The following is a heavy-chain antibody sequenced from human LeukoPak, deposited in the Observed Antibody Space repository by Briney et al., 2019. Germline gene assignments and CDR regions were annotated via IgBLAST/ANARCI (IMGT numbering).Heavy chain of an antibody. D-gene: IGHD1-26*01. CDR1: GFSISSGYY. J-gene: IGHJ4*02. Sequence: SETLSLTCTVSGFSISSGYYWGWIRQSPGKGLEWIGSIYHSGSTSYNPSLKSRVTISVDTSKNQFSLKLSSVTAADTAVYYCARGVGATVWVDYWGQGTLVTVSS. V-gene: IGHV4-38-2*02. CDR3: ARGVGATVWVDY. CDR2: IYHSGST.